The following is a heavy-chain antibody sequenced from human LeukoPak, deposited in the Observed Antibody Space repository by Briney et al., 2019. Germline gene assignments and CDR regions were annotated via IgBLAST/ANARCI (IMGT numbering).Heavy chain of an antibody. J-gene: IGHJ2*01. Sequence: PGGSLRLSCAASGFTSSSYSMNWVRQAPGKGLEWVSYISSSSSTIYYADSVKGRFTISRDNAKNSLNLQMNSLRAEDTAVYYCARDSGIWYFDLWGRGTLVTVSS. CDR2: ISSSSSTI. CDR3: ARDSGIWYFDL. V-gene: IGHV3-48*01. D-gene: IGHD1-14*01. CDR1: GFTSSSYS.